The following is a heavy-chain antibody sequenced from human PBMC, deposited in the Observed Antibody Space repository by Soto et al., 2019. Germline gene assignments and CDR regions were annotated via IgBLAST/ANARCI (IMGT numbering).Heavy chain of an antibody. CDR3: AKATATGGGAFDI. D-gene: IGHD2-8*02. Sequence: GVALSLLCTASGFVRSNDEMSGGREAPGKGLEWVSTILVDGRTFYVDSVKGRFTISRDSSQNTVYLQMNSLTAGDTALYYCAKATATGGGAFDIRGQGTMVTVS. CDR2: ILVDGRT. V-gene: IGHV3-23*01. CDR1: GFVRSNDE. J-gene: IGHJ3*02.